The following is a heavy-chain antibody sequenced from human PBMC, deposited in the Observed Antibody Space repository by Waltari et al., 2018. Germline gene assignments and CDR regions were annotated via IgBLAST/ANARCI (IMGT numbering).Heavy chain of an antibody. D-gene: IGHD2-21*01. V-gene: IGHV1-24*01. J-gene: IGHJ4*02. CDR2: FDPEDGET. CDR1: GYTLPEFS. CDR3: ATGQVNTFDY. Sequence: QVQLVQAGAEVKKPGASVKVSCRDSGYTLPEFSRHWVRRPPGKGIEWMGGFDPEDGETNYAQKLQGRVTMTEDTSTDTAYMELRSLSSEDKDVDYCATGQVNTFDYWGQGTMVTVSS.